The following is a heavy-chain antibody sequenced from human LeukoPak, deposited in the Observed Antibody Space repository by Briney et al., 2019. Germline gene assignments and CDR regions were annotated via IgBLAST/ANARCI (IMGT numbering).Heavy chain of an antibody. CDR3: VKDRGDGFDY. D-gene: IGHD3-10*01. Sequence: GGSLRLSCAASGFTFSSFDMHWVRQAPGKGLQWVSVISGGVAYYADSVKGRFTISRDNSKNTLYLRMNSLRAEDTAVYFCVKDRGDGFDYWGQGTLVAVSS. CDR1: GFTFSSFD. CDR2: ISGGVA. J-gene: IGHJ4*02. V-gene: IGHV3-23*01.